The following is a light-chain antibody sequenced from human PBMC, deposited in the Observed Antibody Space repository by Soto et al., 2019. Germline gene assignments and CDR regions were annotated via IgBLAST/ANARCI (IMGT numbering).Light chain of an antibody. CDR3: QQYNSYWGT. CDR1: QSISSW. CDR2: DAS. V-gene: IGKV1-5*01. J-gene: IGKJ1*01. Sequence: DIQMTQYPSTLSASVGARVTITCRASQSISSWLAWYQQKPGKAPKLLIYDASSLESGVPSRFSGSGSGTEFALTVSCLQPYDFATYYCQQYNSYWGTFGQGTKVEIK.